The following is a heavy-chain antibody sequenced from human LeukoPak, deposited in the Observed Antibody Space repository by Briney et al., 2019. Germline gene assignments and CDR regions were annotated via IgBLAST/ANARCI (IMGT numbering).Heavy chain of an antibody. CDR2: INPNSGGT. V-gene: IGHV1-2*02. J-gene: IGHJ5*02. Sequence: ASVKVSCKASGYTFTGYYMHWVRQAPGQGLEWMGWINPNSGGTNYAQKFQGRVTMTRDTSISTAYMELSRLRSDDTAVYYCAREIGTYCSSTSCYNSGISWFDPWGQGTLVTVSS. D-gene: IGHD2-2*02. CDR3: AREIGTYCSSTSCYNSGISWFDP. CDR1: GYTFTGYY.